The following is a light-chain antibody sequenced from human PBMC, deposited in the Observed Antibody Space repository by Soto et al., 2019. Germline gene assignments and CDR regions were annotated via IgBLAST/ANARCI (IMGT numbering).Light chain of an antibody. J-gene: IGKJ1*01. CDR1: QSISSY. Sequence: DIQMTQSPSSLSASVGDRVTITCRASQSISSYLNWYKQKPGKAPKLLIYAASSLQSGVPSRFSGSGSGTDFTLTISSLQPEDFATYDCQQSYSTPWTFGQGTKVESK. V-gene: IGKV1-39*01. CDR3: QQSYSTPWT. CDR2: AAS.